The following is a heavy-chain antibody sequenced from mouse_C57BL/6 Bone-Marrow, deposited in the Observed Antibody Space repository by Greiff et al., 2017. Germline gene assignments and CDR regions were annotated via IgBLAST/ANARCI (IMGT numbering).Heavy chain of an antibody. CDR3: ARDLYYYGSSYGGFAY. J-gene: IGHJ3*01. CDR1: GYTFTSYW. V-gene: IGHV1-69*01. Sequence: QVQLQQPGAELVMPGASVKLSCKASGYTFTSYWMHWVTQRPGQGLEWIGEIDPSDSYTNYNQQFKGKSPFTVDKSSSTAYMQLSSLTSEDSAVYCWARDLYYYGSSYGGFAYWGQGTLVTVSS. D-gene: IGHD1-1*01. CDR2: IDPSDSYT.